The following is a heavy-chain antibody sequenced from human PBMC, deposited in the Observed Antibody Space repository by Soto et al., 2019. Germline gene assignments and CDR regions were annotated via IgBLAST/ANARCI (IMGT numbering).Heavy chain of an antibody. CDR3: ASDREMPLDYCSF. D-gene: IGHD4-4*01. CDR2: INPSGGST. Sequence: ASVKVSCKASGYTFTSYYMHWVRQAPGQGLEWMGIINPSGGSTSYAQKFQGRVTVTRDTSTSTVYMELSGLRSEDTAVYYCASDREMPLDYCSFRGQGTLVTVSS. J-gene: IGHJ4*02. V-gene: IGHV1-46*01. CDR1: GYTFTSYY.